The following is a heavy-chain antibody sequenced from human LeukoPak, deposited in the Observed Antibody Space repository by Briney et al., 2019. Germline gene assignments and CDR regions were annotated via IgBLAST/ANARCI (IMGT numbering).Heavy chain of an antibody. J-gene: IGHJ5*02. CDR2: IYYSGST. CDR1: GASVSSGCYC. CDR3: ARLNGGP. Sequence: SETLSPTRTVSGASVSSGCYCWTRIRQPPWRGLEWFVYIYYSGSTNYNPSLKTRAPITVDTSKSHCTRKLCAVTAADTAVYYCARLNGGPWGQGTLVTVSS. V-gene: IGHV4-61*03. D-gene: IGHD2-8*01.